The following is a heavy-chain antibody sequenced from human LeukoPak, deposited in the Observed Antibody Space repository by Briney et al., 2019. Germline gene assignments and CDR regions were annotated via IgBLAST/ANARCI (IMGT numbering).Heavy chain of an antibody. J-gene: IGHJ4*02. CDR1: GFTVSTYA. Sequence: GGSLRLSCAASGFTVSTYAMSWVRQAPGKGLEWVSAISGSGGSTYYADSVKGRLTISRDNSKNTLYLQMNSLRAEDTAVYYCARVMAEHQLASWGQGTLVTVSS. CDR3: ARVMAEHQLAS. CDR2: ISGSGGST. V-gene: IGHV3-23*01. D-gene: IGHD2-8*01.